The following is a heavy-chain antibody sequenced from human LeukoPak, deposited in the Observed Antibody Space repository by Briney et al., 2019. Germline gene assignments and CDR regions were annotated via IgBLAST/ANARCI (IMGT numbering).Heavy chain of an antibody. J-gene: IGHJ5*02. D-gene: IGHD3-10*01. Sequence: GSSVKVSCKASGGTFSSYAISWVRQAPGQGLEWMGRIIPIFGTANYAQKFQGRVTITTDESTSTAYMELSSLRSEDTAVYYCARGNYYGSGSYYWFDPWGQGTLVTVSS. CDR2: IIPIFGTA. CDR3: ARGNYYGSGSYYWFDP. V-gene: IGHV1-69*05. CDR1: GGTFSSYA.